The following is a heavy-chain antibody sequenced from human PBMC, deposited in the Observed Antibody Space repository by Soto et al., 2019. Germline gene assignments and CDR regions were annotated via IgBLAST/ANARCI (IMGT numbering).Heavy chain of an antibody. V-gene: IGHV3-53*01. CDR1: GFTVSSNY. Sequence: GGSLRLSCAASGFTVSSNYMSWVRQAPGKGLEWVSVIYSGGSTYYADSVKGRFTISRDNSKNTLYLQMNSLRAEDTAVYYCARAGWDQLCPFDYWGQGTLVPVSS. J-gene: IGHJ4*02. CDR2: IYSGGST. D-gene: IGHD1-26*01. CDR3: ARAGWDQLCPFDY.